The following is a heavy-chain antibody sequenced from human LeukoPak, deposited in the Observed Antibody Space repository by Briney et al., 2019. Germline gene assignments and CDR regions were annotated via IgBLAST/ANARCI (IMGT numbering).Heavy chain of an antibody. Sequence: SDTLSLTCTVSGGSISSYYWSWTRQPPGKGLEWIGYIHYTGSTNYNPSLKSRVTISVDTSKNQFSLKLSSVTAADTAVYYCARGGATYSSSWLQGFDYWGQGTLVTVSS. CDR1: GGSISSYY. D-gene: IGHD6-13*01. V-gene: IGHV4-59*07. CDR2: IHYTGST. J-gene: IGHJ4*02. CDR3: ARGGATYSSSWLQGFDY.